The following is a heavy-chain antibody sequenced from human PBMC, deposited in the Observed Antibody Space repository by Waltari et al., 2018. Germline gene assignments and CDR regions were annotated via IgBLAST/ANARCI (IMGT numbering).Heavy chain of an antibody. J-gene: IGHJ4*02. CDR1: GDSINRDNYY. Sequence: QLQLQESGPGLVNPSETLSLTCTVSGDSINRDNYYWAWIRRPPGKGLEWIGSIYYRGTTYYSPSLNSRVTRSIDTSRKQFSLKLTSVTAADTATYYCASYDIWNGYYLDWWGQGTLVTVSS. CDR2: IYYRGTT. CDR3: ASYDIWNGYYLDW. V-gene: IGHV4-39*01. D-gene: IGHD3-3*01.